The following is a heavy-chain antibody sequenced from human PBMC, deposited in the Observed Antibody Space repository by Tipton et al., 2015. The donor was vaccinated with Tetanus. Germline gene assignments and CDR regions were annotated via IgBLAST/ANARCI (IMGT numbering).Heavy chain of an antibody. CDR2: ISNGNT. V-gene: IGHV4-4*07. J-gene: IGHJ4*02. CDR3: ARGVTDGYNRRFDY. Sequence: GLVKPSETLSLTCTVSRGPISSYYWSWIRQPAGKGLEWIGHISNGNTDYTPSLKSRVTLSVDTSKNQFSLKLRSVTAADTAVYYCARGVTDGYNRRFDYWGQGTLTAVSP. CDR1: RGPISSYY. D-gene: IGHD5-24*01.